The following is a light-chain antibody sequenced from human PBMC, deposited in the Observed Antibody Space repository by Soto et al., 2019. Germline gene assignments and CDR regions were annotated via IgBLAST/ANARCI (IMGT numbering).Light chain of an antibody. CDR2: SNA. CDR3: AVWDYSLMGV. Sequence: QSVLTQPPSVSGTPGQSVTVSCSGSSSNIGSNSVKWYQQFPGAAPKLLLYSNALPPSGVPDRFSGSKSGTSASLAISGLQPEDEADYYCAVWDYSLMGVFGGGTKVTVL. J-gene: IGLJ1*01. CDR1: SSNIGSNS. V-gene: IGLV1-44*01.